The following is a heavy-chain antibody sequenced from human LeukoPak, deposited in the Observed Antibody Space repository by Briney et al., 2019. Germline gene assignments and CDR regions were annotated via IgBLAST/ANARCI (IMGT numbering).Heavy chain of an antibody. CDR1: GGTFSSYA. V-gene: IGHV1-69*05. D-gene: IGHD4-23*01. J-gene: IGHJ5*02. Sequence: ASVKVSRKASGGTFSSYAISWVRQAPGQGLEWMGRIIPIFGTANYAQKFQGRVTITTDESTSTAYMELSSLRSEDTAVYYCATGVYGGDYDWFDPWGQGTLVTVSS. CDR2: IIPIFGTA. CDR3: ATGVYGGDYDWFDP.